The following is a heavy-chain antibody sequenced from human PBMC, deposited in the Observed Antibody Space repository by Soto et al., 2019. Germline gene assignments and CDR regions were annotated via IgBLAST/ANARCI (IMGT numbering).Heavy chain of an antibody. CDR3: AKWTDTVVEAALAGGAFDI. J-gene: IGHJ3*02. CDR1: GFSFSTYA. V-gene: IGHV3-23*01. Sequence: EVQLLESGGNLVQPGGSLRLSCAASGFSFSTYALTWVRQVPGKGLEWVSGISASGATTYYADSVKGRFTISRENSKNTVFLHMTSLRAEDTALYYCAKWTDTVVEAALAGGAFDIWGQGTTVTVSS. CDR2: ISASGATT. D-gene: IGHD2-2*01.